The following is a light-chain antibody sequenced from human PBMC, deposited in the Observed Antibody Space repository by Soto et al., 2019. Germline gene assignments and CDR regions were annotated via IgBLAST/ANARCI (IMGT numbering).Light chain of an antibody. CDR2: HAS. CDR1: QSISSN. Sequence: EIVLTQSPATLSLSPGESATLSCRASQSISSNLAWYQQKPGLAPRLLIYHASTRATGVPARFSGSGSGTEFTLTISSLQSEDFAVYYCQQYDNWPLTFGGGTKVDIK. V-gene: IGKV3-15*01. J-gene: IGKJ4*01. CDR3: QQYDNWPLT.